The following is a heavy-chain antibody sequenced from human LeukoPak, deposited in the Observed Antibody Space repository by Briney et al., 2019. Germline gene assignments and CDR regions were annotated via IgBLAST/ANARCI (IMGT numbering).Heavy chain of an antibody. CDR2: IIPIFGTA. Sequence: SVKVSCNASGGTFSSYAISWVRQAPGQGLEWMGGIIPIFGTANYAQKFQGRVTITTDESTSTAYMELSSLRSEDTAVYYCARDGGGSGWYDPYYYYYMDVWGKGTTVTVSS. D-gene: IGHD6-19*01. V-gene: IGHV1-69*05. CDR1: GGTFSSYA. J-gene: IGHJ6*03. CDR3: ARDGGGSGWYDPYYYYYMDV.